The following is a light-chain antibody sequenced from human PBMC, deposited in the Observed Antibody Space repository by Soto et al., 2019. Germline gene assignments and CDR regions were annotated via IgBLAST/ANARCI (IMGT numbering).Light chain of an antibody. CDR3: QQYNNWPLT. CDR1: QSVSSN. CDR2: GAS. Sequence: ETVMTQSPATLSVSPGEAATLSCRASQSVSSNLAWYQQKPGQAPRLLICGASIRATGIPARFSGSGSGTEFTLTISSLQSEDFADYYCQQYNNWPLTFGGGTKVEIK. J-gene: IGKJ4*01. V-gene: IGKV3D-15*01.